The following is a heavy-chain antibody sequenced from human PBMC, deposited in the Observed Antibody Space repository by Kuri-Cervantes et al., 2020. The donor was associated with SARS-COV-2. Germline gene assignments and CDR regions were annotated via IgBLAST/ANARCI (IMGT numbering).Heavy chain of an antibody. J-gene: IGHJ4*02. Sequence: GASMKTSCAASGFIFGDYVRHWVRQAPGKGLEWVGSIKSKTDGGTTDYVAPVKGRFTISRDDSKNTLYLQMNSLQTEDTAVYYCATGSTSGWYRRNFDFWGPGTLVTVSS. V-gene: IGHV3-15*01. CDR3: ATGSTSGWYRRNFDF. D-gene: IGHD6-19*01. CDR1: GFIFGDYV. CDR2: IKSKTDGGTT.